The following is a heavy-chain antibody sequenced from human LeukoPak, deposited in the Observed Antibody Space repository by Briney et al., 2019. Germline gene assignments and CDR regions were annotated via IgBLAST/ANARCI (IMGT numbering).Heavy chain of an antibody. CDR2: ISAYNGNT. Sequence: ASVKVSCKASGYTFISYGISWVRQAPGQGLEWMGWISAYNGNTNYAQKLQGRVTMTTDTSTSTAYMELRSLRSDDTAVYYCARDRTVAGPLGYWGQGTLVTVSS. CDR1: GYTFISYG. D-gene: IGHD6-19*01. V-gene: IGHV1-18*01. CDR3: ARDRTVAGPLGY. J-gene: IGHJ4*02.